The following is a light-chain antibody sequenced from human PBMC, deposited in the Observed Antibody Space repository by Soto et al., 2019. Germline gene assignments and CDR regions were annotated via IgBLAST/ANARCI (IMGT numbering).Light chain of an antibody. CDR2: DIS. Sequence: EIVLTQPPGTLSLSPGERATLSCRASQSVSSSYLAWYQQKPGQPPRLLIYDISTRATGVPARFSGSGSGTEFTLTISGLQSEDFALYFCQQYNNWPFSFGPGTRLEIK. CDR3: QQYNNWPFS. V-gene: IGKV3-15*01. J-gene: IGKJ5*01. CDR1: QSVSSSY.